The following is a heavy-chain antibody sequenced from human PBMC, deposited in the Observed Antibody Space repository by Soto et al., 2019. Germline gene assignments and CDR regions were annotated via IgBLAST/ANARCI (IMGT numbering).Heavy chain of an antibody. CDR1: GFSLSNARMG. CDR3: ARITGGWLQPFDY. Sequence: QVTLKESGPVLVKPTETLTLTCTVSGFSLSNARMGVSWIRQPPGKALEWLAHIFSNDEKSYSTSLKSRPTISKDTSKSQVVLTMTNMDPVDTATYYCARITGGWLQPFDYWGQGTLVTVSS. V-gene: IGHV2-26*01. D-gene: IGHD5-12*01. CDR2: IFSNDEK. J-gene: IGHJ4*02.